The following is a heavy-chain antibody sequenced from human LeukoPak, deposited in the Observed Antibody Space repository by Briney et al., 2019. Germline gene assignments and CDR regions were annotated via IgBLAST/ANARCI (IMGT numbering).Heavy chain of an antibody. CDR3: ARAEYYYDSSGYYHYESSDAFDI. CDR2: ISYGGSNK. Sequence: GGSLRLSCAASGFTFSSYAVHWVRQAPGKGLEWVAVISYGGSNKYYADSVKGRFTISRDNSKNTLYLQMNSLRAEDTAVYYCARAEYYYDSSGYYHYESSDAFDIWGQGTMVTVSS. J-gene: IGHJ3*02. D-gene: IGHD3-22*01. V-gene: IGHV3-30*04. CDR1: GFTFSSYA.